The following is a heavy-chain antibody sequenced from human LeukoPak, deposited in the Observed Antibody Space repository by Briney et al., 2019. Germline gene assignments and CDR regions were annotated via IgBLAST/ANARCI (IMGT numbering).Heavy chain of an antibody. CDR3: AKENTLYDILTGTTTP. D-gene: IGHD3-9*01. V-gene: IGHV4-39*02. J-gene: IGHJ5*02. Sequence: PWETLSLTCTVSGVSISSSYSYWGWIRQPPGMGLEWIGSIYYTGNTYYNASLKSQVSISIDTSKNQFSLKLTSVTAADTAVYYCAKENTLYDILTGTTTPWGQGTLVTVSS. CDR2: IYYTGNT. CDR1: GVSISSSYSY.